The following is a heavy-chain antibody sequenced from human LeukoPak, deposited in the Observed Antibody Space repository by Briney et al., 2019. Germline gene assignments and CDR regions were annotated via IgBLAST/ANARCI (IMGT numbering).Heavy chain of an antibody. CDR2: ISYDGSNK. V-gene: IGHV3-30*18. CDR3: AKLLYYDSSGRHDY. CDR1: GFTLSDYY. Sequence: PGGSLRLSCAASGFTLSDYYMSWIRQAPGKGLEWVAVISYDGSNKYYADSVKGRFTISRDNSKNTLYLQMNSLRAEDTAVYYCAKLLYYDSSGRHDYWGQGTLVTVSS. D-gene: IGHD3-22*01. J-gene: IGHJ4*02.